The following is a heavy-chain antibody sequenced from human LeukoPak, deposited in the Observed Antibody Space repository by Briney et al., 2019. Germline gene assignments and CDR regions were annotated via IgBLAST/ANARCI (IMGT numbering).Heavy chain of an antibody. J-gene: IGHJ3*02. CDR3: ARHNSDDAFDI. Sequence: SETLSLTCTVSGGSLSSSSYYWGWIRQPPGKGLEWIGSIYCSGSTYYNPSLKSRVTISVDTSKNQFSLKLSSVTAADTAVYYCARHNSDDAFDIWGQGTMATVSS. CDR1: GGSLSSSSYY. D-gene: IGHD4-23*01. CDR2: IYCSGST. V-gene: IGHV4-39*01.